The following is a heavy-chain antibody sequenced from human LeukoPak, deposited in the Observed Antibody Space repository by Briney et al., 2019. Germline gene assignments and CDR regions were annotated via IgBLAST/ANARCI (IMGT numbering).Heavy chain of an antibody. J-gene: IGHJ4*02. CDR3: ARDVGYFRFDY. Sequence: PGGSLRLSCAASEFTFSNYWMTWVRQAPGKGLEWVANIMEDGSDKYYVDSVKGRFTTSRDNAKNSLYLQMNNLRAEDTAVYYCARDVGYFRFDYWGQGTLVTVSS. CDR1: EFTFSNYW. D-gene: IGHD5-18*01. V-gene: IGHV3-7*01. CDR2: IMEDGSDK.